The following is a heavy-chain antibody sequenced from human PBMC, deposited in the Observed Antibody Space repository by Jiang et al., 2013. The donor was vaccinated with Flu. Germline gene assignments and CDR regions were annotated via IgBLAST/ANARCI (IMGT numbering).Heavy chain of an antibody. V-gene: IGHV1-18*01. CDR2: ISAYNGNT. Sequence: ISWVRQAPGQGLEWMGWISAYNGNTNYVEKVQGRVTMTTDTSTSTAYMELRSLRSDDTAVYYCARDAGNSGYEIYDYWGQGTLVTVSS. J-gene: IGHJ4*02. CDR3: ARDAGNSGYEIYDY. D-gene: IGHD3-9*01.